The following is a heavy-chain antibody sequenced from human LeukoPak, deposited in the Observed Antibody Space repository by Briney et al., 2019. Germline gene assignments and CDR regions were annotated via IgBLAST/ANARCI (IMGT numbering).Heavy chain of an antibody. CDR2: IWYDGSNK. CDR3: ARGNYESSGSFDC. D-gene: IGHD3-22*01. Sequence: PGGSLRLSCAASGFTFSRYAMHWVRQAPGKGLEWVAVIWYDGSNKYYVDSVKGRFTISRDNSKNTLYLQMDSLRAEDTAVYYCARGNYESSGSFDCWGQGTLVTVSS. CDR1: GFTFSRYA. J-gene: IGHJ4*02. V-gene: IGHV3-33*08.